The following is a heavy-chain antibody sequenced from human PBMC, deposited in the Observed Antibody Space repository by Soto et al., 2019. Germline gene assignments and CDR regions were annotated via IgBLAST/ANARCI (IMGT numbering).Heavy chain of an antibody. CDR2: IYYSGTT. J-gene: IGHJ4*02. D-gene: IGHD2-15*01. CDR1: GASVSSSSYD. V-gene: IGHV4-39*01. Sequence: PSETLSLTCTVSGASVSSSSYDWGWIRQAPGKGLEWIGNIYYSGTTYYDPSLKSRVTISVDTSKNQFSLKLSSVTAADTAVYYCARRGGYCSGGSCYSKGSFDYWGQGTLVTVSS. CDR3: ARRGGYCSGGSCYSKGSFDY.